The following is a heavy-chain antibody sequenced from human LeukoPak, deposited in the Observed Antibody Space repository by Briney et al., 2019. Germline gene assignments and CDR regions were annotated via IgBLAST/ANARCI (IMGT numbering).Heavy chain of an antibody. Sequence: GGSLRLSCAASGFTFSNYLMHWSRKPQGKGLFWVSRINSDESNTNSYADSVKGRFTISRDNAKNTLYLQMNSLRAEDTAVYFCGRGGNGIDIWGQGTTVIVSS. D-gene: IGHD2-8*01. CDR2: INSDESNT. J-gene: IGHJ3*02. CDR1: GFTFSNYL. CDR3: GRGGNGIDI. V-gene: IGHV3-74*01.